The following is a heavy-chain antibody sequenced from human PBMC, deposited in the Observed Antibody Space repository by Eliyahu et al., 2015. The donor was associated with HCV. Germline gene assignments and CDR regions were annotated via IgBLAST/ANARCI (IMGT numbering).Heavy chain of an antibody. J-gene: IGHJ4*02. V-gene: IGHV3-23*01. Sequence: EVQLLESGGDFVQPGGSLXLSCXAXGFAYLYYGMTWVRQAPGKGLEWVSTISVSDGNTYYADSVKGRFTISRDNSKNTLYLQMNSLKAEDTAVYYCAKDLRGSNIVRYFDYWGQGTLVTVSA. CDR3: AKDLRGSNIVRYFDY. D-gene: IGHD4-23*01. CDR2: ISVSDGNT. CDR1: GFAYLYYG.